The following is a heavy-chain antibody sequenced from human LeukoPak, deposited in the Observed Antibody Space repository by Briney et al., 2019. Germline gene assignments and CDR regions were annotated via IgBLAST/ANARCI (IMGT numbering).Heavy chain of an antibody. J-gene: IGHJ4*02. CDR1: GFTFSSYS. Sequence: GGSLRLSCAASGFTFSSYSMNWVRQAPGKGLEWVSHISSGSSTIYYADSVKGRFTISRDNAKSSLYLQMNSLRAEDTAVYYCAGDRITITTPFDYWGQGTLVTVSS. CDR2: ISSGSSTI. V-gene: IGHV3-48*01. D-gene: IGHD4-11*01. CDR3: AGDRITITTPFDY.